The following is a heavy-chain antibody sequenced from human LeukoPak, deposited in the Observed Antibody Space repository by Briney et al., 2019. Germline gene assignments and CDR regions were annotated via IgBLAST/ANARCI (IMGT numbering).Heavy chain of an antibody. V-gene: IGHV4-4*07. Sequence: SSETLSLTCTVSGGSISSYYWSWIRQPAGKGLEWIGRIYTSGSTNYNPSLKSRVTMSVDTSKNQFSLKLSSVTAADTAVYYCARTTESYDRSGYWVCYFDYWGQGTLVTVSS. CDR2: IYTSGST. CDR1: GGSISSYY. CDR3: ARTTESYDRSGYWVCYFDY. J-gene: IGHJ4*02. D-gene: IGHD3-22*01.